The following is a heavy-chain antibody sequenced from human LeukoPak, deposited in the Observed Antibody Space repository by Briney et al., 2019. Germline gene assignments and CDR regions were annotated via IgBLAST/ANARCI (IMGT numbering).Heavy chain of an antibody. D-gene: IGHD5-24*01. CDR3: ARDRRDGNNLAFHFDY. Sequence: PGGSLRLSCAASEFIFSRYAMHWVRQAPGKGLEWVPILSYDDTNEYYADSVAGRFTISRDNSKNTLYLQMNSLRPDDTAVYYCARDRRDGNNLAFHFDYWGQGTLVTVSS. J-gene: IGHJ4*02. V-gene: IGHV3-30*04. CDR2: LSYDDTNE. CDR1: EFIFSRYA.